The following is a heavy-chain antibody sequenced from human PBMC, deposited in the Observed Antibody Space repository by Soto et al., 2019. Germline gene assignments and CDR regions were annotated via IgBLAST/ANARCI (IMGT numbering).Heavy chain of an antibody. CDR3: GRLHEGYSSTWIDS. J-gene: IGHJ4*02. V-gene: IGHV4-30-4*08. CDR2: IFYSDNT. Sequence: SETLSLTCNVSGGSVASGGYYWSWIRQPPGKGLEWIGYIFYSDNTFYNPSLKRRVKISVDTSTNQFSLKLNSVTAADTAVYYCGRLHEGYSSTWIDSWGQGTLVTVSS. CDR1: GGSVASGGYY. D-gene: IGHD6-13*01.